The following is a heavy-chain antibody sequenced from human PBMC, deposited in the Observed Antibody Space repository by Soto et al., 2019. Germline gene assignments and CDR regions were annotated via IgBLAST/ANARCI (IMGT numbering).Heavy chain of an antibody. Sequence: QVQLVQSGAEVKKPGASVKVSCKASGYTFTAYYMHWVRQAPGQGLEWVGWINPNSGGTIYAQKFQGRVTMTRDTSISTAYMELSRLKSDDTAVYYCAKALMGENLYDTSGSYWGQGTLVTVSS. CDR2: INPNSGGT. D-gene: IGHD3-22*01. CDR3: AKALMGENLYDTSGSY. J-gene: IGHJ4*02. V-gene: IGHV1-2*02. CDR1: GYTFTAYY.